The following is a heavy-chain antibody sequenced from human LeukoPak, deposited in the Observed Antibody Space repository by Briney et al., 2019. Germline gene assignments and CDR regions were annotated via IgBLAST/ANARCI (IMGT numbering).Heavy chain of an antibody. CDR2: IRTTADNYAT. Sequence: GGSLRHSCAASGFTFSGSAIHWVRQASGKGLEWVGRIRTTADNYATAYAAWGKGRFTISRDDSKNTAYLQMNSLKTEDTAVYYCSGVVATLYYWGQGTLVTVSS. CDR1: GFTFSGSA. J-gene: IGHJ4*02. V-gene: IGHV3-73*01. D-gene: IGHD5-12*01. CDR3: SGVVATLYY.